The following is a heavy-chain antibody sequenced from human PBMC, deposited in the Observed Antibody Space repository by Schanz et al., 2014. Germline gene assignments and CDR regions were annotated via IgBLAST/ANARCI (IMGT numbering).Heavy chain of an antibody. CDR2: ISPYTGNT. V-gene: IGHV1-18*01. CDR1: GGTFSSYT. CDR3: ARDGVDAAAGGNY. D-gene: IGHD6-13*01. J-gene: IGHJ4*02. Sequence: QVQLVQSGAEVKKPGSSVKVSCTASGGTFSSYTISWIRQAPGQGLEWVGWISPYTGNTHYFDKMEGRVTMTTDTSTSTAYMELSGLRSEDTAVYYCARDGVDAAAGGNYWGQGTLVNVSS.